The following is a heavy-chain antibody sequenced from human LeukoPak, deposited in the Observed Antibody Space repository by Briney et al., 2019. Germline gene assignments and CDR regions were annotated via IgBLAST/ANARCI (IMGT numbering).Heavy chain of an antibody. V-gene: IGHV3-23*01. CDR2: ISGSGGST. Sequence: GGSLRLSCAASGFTFSSYGMSWVRQAPGKGLEWVSAISGSGGSTYYADSVKGRFTISRDNSKNTLYLQMNSLRAEDTAVYYCARDRAGTAMPMISYYYYYMDVWGKGTTVTVSS. J-gene: IGHJ6*03. D-gene: IGHD5-18*01. CDR3: ARDRAGTAMPMISYYYYYMDV. CDR1: GFTFSSYG.